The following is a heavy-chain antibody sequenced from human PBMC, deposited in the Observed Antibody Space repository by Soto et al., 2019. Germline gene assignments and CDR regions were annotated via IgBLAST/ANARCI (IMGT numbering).Heavy chain of an antibody. CDR1: GFTVSSNY. D-gene: IGHD3-3*01. CDR3: ARDANGDFWFDY. Sequence: GGSLRLSCAASGFTVSSNYMSWVRQAPGKGLEWVSVIYSGGSTYYADSVKGRFTISRDNSKNTLYLQMNSLRAEDTAVYYCARDANGDFWFDYWGQGTMVTVYS. V-gene: IGHV3-53*01. CDR2: IYSGGST. J-gene: IGHJ4*02.